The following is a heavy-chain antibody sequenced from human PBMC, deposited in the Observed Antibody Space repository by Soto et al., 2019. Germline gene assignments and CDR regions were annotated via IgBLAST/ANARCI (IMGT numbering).Heavy chain of an antibody. Sequence: QVQLQESGPGLVKPSQTLSLTCTVSGCSINTGGYYWGWIRHLPGEGLEWIGHIFYTGTAYYNPSFRSRVNVSIDTSANQFSLHMYSVTAADTAMYYCARRLDDTPETFFNWFDPWGQGILVTVSS. D-gene: IGHD2-15*01. V-gene: IGHV4-31*03. CDR1: GCSINTGGYY. J-gene: IGHJ5*02. CDR3: ARRLDDTPETFFNWFDP. CDR2: IFYTGTA.